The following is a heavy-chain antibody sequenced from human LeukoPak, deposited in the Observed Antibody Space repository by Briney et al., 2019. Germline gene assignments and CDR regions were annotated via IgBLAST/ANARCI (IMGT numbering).Heavy chain of an antibody. CDR3: ARDRINLGAFDI. D-gene: IGHD7-27*01. Sequence: PSETLSLTCTVSGGSISSYYWSWIRQPPGKGLEWIGYIYYSASTNYNPSLKSRVTISVDTSKNQFSLKLSSVTAADTAVYYCARDRINLGAFDIWGQGTMVTVSS. V-gene: IGHV4-59*01. CDR2: IYYSAST. CDR1: GGSISSYY. J-gene: IGHJ3*02.